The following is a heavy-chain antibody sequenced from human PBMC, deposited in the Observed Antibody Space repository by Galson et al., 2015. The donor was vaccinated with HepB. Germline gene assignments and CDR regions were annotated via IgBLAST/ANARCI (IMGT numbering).Heavy chain of an antibody. CDR3: AKGPRYCTNGVCYTSVIPSLDY. CDR1: GFTFSTYG. J-gene: IGHJ4*02. V-gene: IGHV3-30*18. Sequence: SLRLSCAASGFTFSTYGMHWVRQAPGKGLEWVAFISYDRSTTYYADSVKGRFTISRDTSMKMLYLQLNSLRAEDTAVYYCAKGPRYCTNGVCYTSVIPSLDYWGQGTLVTVSS. D-gene: IGHD2-8*01. CDR2: ISYDRSTT.